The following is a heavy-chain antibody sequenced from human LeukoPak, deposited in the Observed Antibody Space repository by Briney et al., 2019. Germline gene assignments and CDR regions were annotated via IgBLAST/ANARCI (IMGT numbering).Heavy chain of an antibody. CDR3: ARENRGQTYGSLLDY. D-gene: IGHD4-17*01. V-gene: IGHV4-61*01. Sequence: SETLSLTCTVSGASVNSGSSYWSWIRQPPGKGPEWIGNIYYSGSTQYNRSLKSRVTMSLDTSKNEFSLKLSSLTAADTAMYFCARENRGQTYGSLLDYWGQGTLVTVSS. CDR2: IYYSGST. CDR1: GASVNSGSSY. J-gene: IGHJ4*02.